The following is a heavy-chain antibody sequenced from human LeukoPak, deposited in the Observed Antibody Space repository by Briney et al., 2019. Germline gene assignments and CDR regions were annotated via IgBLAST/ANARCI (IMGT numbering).Heavy chain of an antibody. V-gene: IGHV4-34*01. CDR3: ARVQAEVGPGH. D-gene: IGHD1-26*01. J-gene: IGHJ4*02. Sequence: SETLSLTCAVYGGSFSGYYWSWIRQPPGKGLEWIGEINHSGSATYNPSLKSRVTISVDTSKNQFSLNLNSVTAADTAVYYCARVQAEVGPGHWGQGTLVTVSS. CDR2: INHSGSA. CDR1: GGSFSGYY.